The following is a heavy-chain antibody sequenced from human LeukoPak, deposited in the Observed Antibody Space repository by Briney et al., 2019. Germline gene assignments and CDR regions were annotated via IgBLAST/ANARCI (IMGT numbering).Heavy chain of an antibody. CDR3: ARVEYDFWSGYSPFDY. Sequence: SQTLSLTCAISGDSVSSNSAAWNWIRQSPSRGLEWLGRTYYRSKWYNDYAVSVKSRITINPDTSKNQFSLQLNSVTPEDTAVYYCARVEYDFWSGYSPFDYWGQGTLVTVSS. CDR1: GDSVSSNSAA. V-gene: IGHV6-1*01. D-gene: IGHD3-3*01. CDR2: TYYRSKWYN. J-gene: IGHJ4*02.